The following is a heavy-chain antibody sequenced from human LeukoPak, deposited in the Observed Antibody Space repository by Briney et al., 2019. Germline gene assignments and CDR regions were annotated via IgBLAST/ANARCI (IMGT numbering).Heavy chain of an antibody. Sequence: GESLKISCKGSGYSFTSYWIGWVRQMPGKGLEWMGIIYPGDSDTRYSPSFQGQVTISADKSISTAYLQWSSLKASDTAMYYCARLGPVELRDAFDIWAKGQWSPSLQ. CDR2: IYPGDSDT. D-gene: IGHD1-7*01. CDR3: ARLGPVELRDAFDI. J-gene: IGHJ3*02. CDR1: GYSFTSYW. V-gene: IGHV5-51*01.